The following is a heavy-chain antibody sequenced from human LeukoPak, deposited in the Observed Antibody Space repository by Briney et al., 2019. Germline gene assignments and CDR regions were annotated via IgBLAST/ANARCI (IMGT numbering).Heavy chain of an antibody. CDR3: ARDSPPPYYDILTGTGFGP. CDR1: GFTFSDYY. D-gene: IGHD3-9*01. Sequence: PGGSLRLSCAASGFTFSDYYMSWFRQAPGKGLEWVSYISSSGSTIYYADSVKGRFTIPRGNAKNSLYLQMNSLRAEDTAVYYCARDSPPPYYDILTGTGFGPWGQGTLVTVSS. V-gene: IGHV3-11*01. CDR2: ISSSGSTI. J-gene: IGHJ5*02.